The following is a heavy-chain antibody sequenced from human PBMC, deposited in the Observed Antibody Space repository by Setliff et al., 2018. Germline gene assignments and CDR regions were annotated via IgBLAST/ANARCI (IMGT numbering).Heavy chain of an antibody. V-gene: IGHV1-2*04. CDR1: GYTFTGYY. D-gene: IGHD1-26*01. CDR3: ARDLLYSGSYFGYYYSMDV. J-gene: IGHJ6*02. CDR2: INPNSGGT. Sequence: ASVKVSCKASGYTFTGYYMHWVRRAPGQGLEWMGWINPNSGGTNYAQKFQGWVTMTRDTSISTAYMELSRLRSDDTAVYYCARDLLYSGSYFGYYYSMDVWGQGTTVTVSS.